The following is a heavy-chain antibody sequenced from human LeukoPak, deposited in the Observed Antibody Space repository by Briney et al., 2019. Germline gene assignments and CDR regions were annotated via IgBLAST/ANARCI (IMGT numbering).Heavy chain of an antibody. D-gene: IGHD1-26*01. CDR2: ISYDGSNK. Sequence: GGSLRLSCAASGFTFSSYTIHWVRQAPGKGLEWVAIISYDGSNKYYADSVKGRFTISRDNSKSTLYLQMNSLRAEDTAVYYCARDYSGSYLFDYWGQGTLVTVSS. V-gene: IGHV3-30-3*01. CDR1: GFTFSSYT. J-gene: IGHJ4*02. CDR3: ARDYSGSYLFDY.